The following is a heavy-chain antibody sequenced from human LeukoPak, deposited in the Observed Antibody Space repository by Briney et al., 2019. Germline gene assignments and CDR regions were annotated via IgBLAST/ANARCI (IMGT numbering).Heavy chain of an antibody. CDR1: GFTFSSHA. CDR3: AKAISAYGDYNYFDY. Sequence: GGSLRLSCAASGFTFSSHAMSWVRQAPGKGLEWVSAISGSGGSTYYADSVKGRFTISRDNSKNTLYLQMNSLRAEDTAVYYCAKAISAYGDYNYFDYWGQGTLVTVSS. D-gene: IGHD4-17*01. J-gene: IGHJ4*02. V-gene: IGHV3-23*01. CDR2: ISGSGGST.